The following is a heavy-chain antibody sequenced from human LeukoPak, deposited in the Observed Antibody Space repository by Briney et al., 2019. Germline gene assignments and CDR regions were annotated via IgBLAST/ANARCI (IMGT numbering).Heavy chain of an antibody. CDR3: ARALGGYDSSGYYV. J-gene: IGHJ4*02. CDR2: SSAYNGNT. V-gene: IGHV1-18*01. D-gene: IGHD3-22*01. CDR1: GYTFTSYG. Sequence: ASVKVSCKASGYTFTSYGISWVRQAPGQGLEWIGWSSAYNGNTNYAQKLQGRVTMTTATSTRTAYMELRSLRSDDTAVYYCARALGGYDSSGYYVWGQGTLVTVSS.